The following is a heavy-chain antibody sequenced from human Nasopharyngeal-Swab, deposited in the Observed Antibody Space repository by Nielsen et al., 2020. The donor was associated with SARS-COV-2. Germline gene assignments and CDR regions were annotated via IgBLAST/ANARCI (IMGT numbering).Heavy chain of an antibody. V-gene: IGHV1-46*02. Sequence: ASVLVTCNASGYTFNNYYIHWLRQEPAQGLVWLGMINPGSGGTTYSQKFQGRVTMTSDTSTSTVFMDLSSLRSKDTAVYYCARRGRCSGSSCDMDVWGQGTTVTVSS. D-gene: IGHD2-2*01. CDR1: GYTFNNYY. CDR2: INPGSGGT. J-gene: IGHJ6*02. CDR3: ARRGRCSGSSCDMDV.